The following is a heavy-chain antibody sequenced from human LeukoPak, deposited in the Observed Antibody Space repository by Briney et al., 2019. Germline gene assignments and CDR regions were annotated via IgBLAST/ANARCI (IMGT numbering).Heavy chain of an antibody. V-gene: IGHV4-39*01. J-gene: IGHJ4*02. CDR2: IYYTGTT. CDR1: GASIASTSYY. CDR3: AIHRRYSFWDY. D-gene: IGHD5-18*01. Sequence: SETLSHTCIVSGASIASTSYYWGCVRQPPGKGLEWIGSIYYTGTTYYNPSLESRVTISVDTSKNHFFLKLSAVTAADTSVYYCAIHRRYSFWDYWGQGSLVTVSS.